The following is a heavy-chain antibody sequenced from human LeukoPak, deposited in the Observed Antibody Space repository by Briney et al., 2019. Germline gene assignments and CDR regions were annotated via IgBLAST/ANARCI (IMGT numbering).Heavy chain of an antibody. Sequence: GGSLRLSCAASGFTVSSNYMNWVRQAPGKGLEWVSTISGSGGSTYYADSVKGRFTIFRDKSKNTLFLLMNSLRAEDTAVYYCAKDPVWNPSYYYYYMDVWGKGTMVTVSS. CDR1: GFTVSSNY. CDR3: AKDPVWNPSYYYYYMDV. V-gene: IGHV3-23*01. J-gene: IGHJ6*03. D-gene: IGHD1-1*01. CDR2: ISGSGGST.